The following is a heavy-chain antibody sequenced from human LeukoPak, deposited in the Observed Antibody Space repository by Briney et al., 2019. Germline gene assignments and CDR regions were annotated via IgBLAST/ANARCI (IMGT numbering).Heavy chain of an antibody. Sequence: SETLSLTCAVYGGSFSGYYWSWIRQPPGKGLERIGEINHSGSTNYNPSLKSRVTISVDTSKNQFSLKLSSVTAADTAVYYCARAPPYCSGGSCYSDYWGQGTLVTVSS. V-gene: IGHV4-34*01. D-gene: IGHD2-15*01. CDR2: INHSGST. CDR3: ARAPPYCSGGSCYSDY. J-gene: IGHJ4*02. CDR1: GGSFSGYY.